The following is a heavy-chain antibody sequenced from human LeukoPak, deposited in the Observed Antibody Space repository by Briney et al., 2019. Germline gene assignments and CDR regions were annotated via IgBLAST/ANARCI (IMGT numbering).Heavy chain of an antibody. Sequence: ASETLSLTCTVSGGSISSYYWSWIRQPAGKGLEWIGRIYSSGSTTYNPSLKSRVTISVDTSKNQFSLKVSSVTAADTAVYYCARVKDPGGYYYYYYMDIWGKGNTVTVSS. J-gene: IGHJ6*03. CDR3: ARVKDPGGYYYYYYMDI. CDR1: GGSISSYY. V-gene: IGHV4-4*07. CDR2: IYSSGST. D-gene: IGHD3-16*01.